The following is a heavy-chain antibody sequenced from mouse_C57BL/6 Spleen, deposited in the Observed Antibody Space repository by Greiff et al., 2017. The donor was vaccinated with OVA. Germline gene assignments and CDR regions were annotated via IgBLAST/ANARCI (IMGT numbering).Heavy chain of an antibody. D-gene: IGHD4-1*01. Sequence: VKLQESGAELVRPGTSVKVSCKASGYAFTNYLIEWVKQRPGQGLEWIGVINPGSGGTNYNEKFKGKATLTADKSSSTAYMQLSSLTSEDSAVYFCARSNWDEAWFAYWGQGTLVTVSA. CDR2: INPGSGGT. CDR1: GYAFTNYL. V-gene: IGHV1-54*01. CDR3: ARSNWDEAWFAY. J-gene: IGHJ3*01.